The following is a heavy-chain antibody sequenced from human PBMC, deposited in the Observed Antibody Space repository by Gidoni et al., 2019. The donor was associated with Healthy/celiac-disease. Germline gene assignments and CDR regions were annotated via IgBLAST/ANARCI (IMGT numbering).Heavy chain of an antibody. V-gene: IGHV4-39*01. D-gene: IGHD1-1*01. CDR2: IYYSGST. CDR3: ARHSDGTTGSFDI. J-gene: IGHJ3*02. Sequence: LQLQESGPALVKPSETMSLPCTVSDGSTRSSSYYWGWIRQPPGKGLAWIGRIYYSGSTYYNPSLKRRVTISVDTSKNQFSLKLRSVTAADTAVYYCARHSDGTTGSFDIWGQGTMVTVSS. CDR1: DGSTRSSSYY.